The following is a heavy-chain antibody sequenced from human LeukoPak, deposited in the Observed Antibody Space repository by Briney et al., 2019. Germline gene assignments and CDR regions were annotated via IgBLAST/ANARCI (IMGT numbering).Heavy chain of an antibody. V-gene: IGHV3-9*01. D-gene: IGHD3-10*01. CDR1: GFTFDDYA. CDR3: AKAQSVLIWNGMDV. J-gene: IGHJ6*02. CDR2: ISWNSGSI. Sequence: PGGSLRLSCAASGFTFDDYAMHWVRQAPGKGLEWVSGISWNSGSIGYADSVKGRFTISRDNAKNSLYLQMNSLRAEDTALYYCAKAQSVLIWNGMDVWGQGTTVTVSS.